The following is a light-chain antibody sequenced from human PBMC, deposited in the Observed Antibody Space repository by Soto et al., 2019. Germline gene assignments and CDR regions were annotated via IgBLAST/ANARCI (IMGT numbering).Light chain of an antibody. J-gene: IGKJ4*01. CDR1: QSVSSSY. CDR2: DAS. CDR3: HQYNNWLALT. Sequence: EIVLTQSPGTLSLSPGERATLSCRASQSVSSSYLAWYQQKPGQAPRLPIYDASTRATGIPVRFRGSGSGTEFTLTISSLQSEDSAVYYCHQYNNWLALTFGGGTKVDIK. V-gene: IGKV3-15*01.